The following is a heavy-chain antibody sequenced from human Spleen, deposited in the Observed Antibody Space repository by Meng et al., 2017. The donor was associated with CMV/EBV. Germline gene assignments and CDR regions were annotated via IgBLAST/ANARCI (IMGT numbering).Heavy chain of an antibody. CDR3: ALWGTHYDSGIDHKTRADY. J-gene: IGHJ4*02. Sequence: QAETGTSGGEVKKPGASVKVCCKASRYTFTSYYMHWVRQAPGQGLEWMGIINTSGGSTSYAQKFQGRVTITADESTSTAYMELSSLRSEDTAVYYCALWGTHYDSGIDHKTRADYWGQGTLVTVSS. D-gene: IGHD3-22*01. V-gene: IGHV1-46*01. CDR1: RYTFTSYY. CDR2: INTSGGST.